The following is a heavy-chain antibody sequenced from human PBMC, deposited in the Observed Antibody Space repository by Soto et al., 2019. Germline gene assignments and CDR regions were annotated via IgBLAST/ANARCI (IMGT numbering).Heavy chain of an antibody. Sequence: EVQLLESGGGLVQPGGSLRLSCAASGFTFSSYAMSWVRQAPGKGLEWVSGISGSGGSTYYADSVKGRFTISRDNSKSTLYLQMNSLRAEDTAVYYCAKDRRQIVVITDFDYWGQGALVTVSS. CDR2: ISGSGGST. CDR3: AKDRRQIVVITDFDY. J-gene: IGHJ4*02. CDR1: GFTFSSYA. D-gene: IGHD3-22*01. V-gene: IGHV3-23*01.